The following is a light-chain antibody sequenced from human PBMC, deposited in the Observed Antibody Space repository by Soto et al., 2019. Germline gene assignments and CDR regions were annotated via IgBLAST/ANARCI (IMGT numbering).Light chain of an antibody. Sequence: EIVLTQSPGTLSLSPGERATLSCRAIQSVSSSNLGWYHQKPGQAPRLLIYGASTRATGIPARFSGSGSGTEFTLTISSLQSEDFATYYCQQYSTYTPRTFGQGTKVDIK. J-gene: IGKJ1*01. V-gene: IGKV3-15*01. CDR3: QQYSTYTPRT. CDR1: QSVSSSN. CDR2: GAS.